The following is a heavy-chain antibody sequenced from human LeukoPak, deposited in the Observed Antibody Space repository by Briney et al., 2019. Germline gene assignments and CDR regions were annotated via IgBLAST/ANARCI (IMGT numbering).Heavy chain of an antibody. CDR1: GFTFSSYA. CDR3: AKDSSFGIAVAGIRNWFDP. J-gene: IGHJ5*02. Sequence: AGGSLRLSCAASGFTFSSYAMSWVRQAPGKGLEWVSAISGSGGSTYYADSVKGRFTISRDNAKNSLYLQMNSLRAEDTALYYCAKDSSFGIAVAGIRNWFDPWGQGTLVTVPS. D-gene: IGHD6-19*01. V-gene: IGHV3-23*01. CDR2: ISGSGGST.